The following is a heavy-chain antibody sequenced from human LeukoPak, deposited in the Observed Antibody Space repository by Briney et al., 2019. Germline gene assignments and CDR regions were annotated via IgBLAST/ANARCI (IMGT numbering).Heavy chain of an antibody. CDR2: IYPGDSDT. Sequence: GESLKISFKGSGYSFTSNWIGWVRQMPGKGLEWMGIIYPGDSDTRYSPSFQGQVTISADKSISTAYLQWSSLKASDTAMYYCAKHQEPGVAAAGIDYWGQGTLVTVSS. J-gene: IGHJ4*02. V-gene: IGHV5-51*01. CDR3: AKHQEPGVAAAGIDY. D-gene: IGHD6-13*01. CDR1: GYSFTSNW.